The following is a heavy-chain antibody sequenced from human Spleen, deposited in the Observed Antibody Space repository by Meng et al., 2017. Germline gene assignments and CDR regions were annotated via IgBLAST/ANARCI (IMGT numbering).Heavy chain of an antibody. CDR1: GLTFSNYA. Sequence: GGSLRLSCATSGLTFSNYAVHWVRQAPGKVLEWVAVISFDGSHKYYADSAKDRFTISRDNSKNTLYLQMNSLRAEDTAVYYCARDLLLAAVGTYYYRGMDVWAQGTTVTVSS. CDR2: ISFDGSHK. V-gene: IGHV3-30*01. D-gene: IGHD6-13*01. CDR3: ARDLLLAAVGTYYYRGMDV. J-gene: IGHJ6*02.